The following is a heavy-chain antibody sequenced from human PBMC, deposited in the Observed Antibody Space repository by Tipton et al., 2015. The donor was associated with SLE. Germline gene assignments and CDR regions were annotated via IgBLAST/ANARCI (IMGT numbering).Heavy chain of an antibody. J-gene: IGHJ5*02. Sequence: TLSLTCTVSGGSISGYYWSWIRQPPGTGLEWIGFIDYSGSTNYSPSLKSRVTISVDTSKNQFSLKLNSVTAADTAVYYCARGGIQLWNWFDPWGQGTLVTVSS. CDR2: IDYSGST. V-gene: IGHV4-59*08. CDR3: ARGGIQLWNWFDP. D-gene: IGHD5-18*01. CDR1: GGSISGYY.